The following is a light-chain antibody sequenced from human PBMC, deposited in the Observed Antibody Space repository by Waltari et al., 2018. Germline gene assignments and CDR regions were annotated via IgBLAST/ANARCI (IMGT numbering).Light chain of an antibody. CDR1: SSDVGGDDS. J-gene: IGLJ2*01. CDR2: DVN. Sequence: QSALTQPASVAGFPGQSITIPCPRRSSDVGGDDSVSWYEDHPGLAPKVIIYDVNKRPSGVWDRFSGSKSGNTASLTISGLQAEDEATCYCSSQSTRNGVIFGGGTKVTVL. CDR3: SSQSTRNGVI. V-gene: IGLV2-14*03.